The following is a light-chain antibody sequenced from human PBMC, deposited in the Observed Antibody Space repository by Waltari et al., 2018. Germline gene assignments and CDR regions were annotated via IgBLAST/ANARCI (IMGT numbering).Light chain of an antibody. J-gene: IGKJ2*03. CDR2: AAS. CDR1: QGISSY. CDR3: LQHNSYPYS. Sequence: DIQMTQSPSYLSASVGDTVTITCRASQGISSYLNWFQQKPGKAPKLLIYAASSLESGVPSRFSGSGSGTEFTLTISSLQPEDFAAYYCLQHNSYPYSFGQGTKVEIK. V-gene: IGKV1-17*01.